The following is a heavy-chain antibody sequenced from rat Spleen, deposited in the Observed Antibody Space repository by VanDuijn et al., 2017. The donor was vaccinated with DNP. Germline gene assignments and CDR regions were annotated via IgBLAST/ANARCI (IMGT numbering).Heavy chain of an antibody. CDR3: ARHPLYGGYMYFDS. CDR1: GFTFSDYY. Sequence: EVQLVQSGGGLVQPGRSLKLSCAASGFTFSDYYMAWVRQAPTKGLEWVAYMSYDGGITYYGDSGKGRFTISRDNGKNTLYLQMDSLQSEDTATYYCARHPLYGGYMYFDSWGQGVMVTVSS. D-gene: IGHD1-11*01. J-gene: IGHJ2*01. V-gene: IGHV5-22*01. CDR2: MSYDGGIT.